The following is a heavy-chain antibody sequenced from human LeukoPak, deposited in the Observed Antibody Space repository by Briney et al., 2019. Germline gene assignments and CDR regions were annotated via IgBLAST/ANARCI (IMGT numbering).Heavy chain of an antibody. J-gene: IGHJ4*02. CDR3: ASLNSGSYHFDY. CDR1: GYTFTGYY. V-gene: IGHV1-2*06. CDR2: INPNSGGT. D-gene: IGHD3-10*01. Sequence: ASVKVSCKASGYTFTGYYMHRVRQAPGQGLEWMGRINPNSGGTNYAQKFQGRVTMTRDTSISTAYMELSRVRSDDTAVYYCASLNSGSYHFDYWGQGTLVTVSS.